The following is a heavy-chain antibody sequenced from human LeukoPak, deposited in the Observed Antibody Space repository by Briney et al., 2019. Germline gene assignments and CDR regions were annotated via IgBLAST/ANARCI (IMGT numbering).Heavy chain of an antibody. CDR1: GFTFSSNA. Sequence: LSGGSLRPAWAAAGFTFSSNAMSCVRQAPGKGLGWDSAIRGSGGSTYYADSGKGRLTISTDNSKNTPYLRINSLRAEETAVTDCAKTRGYFDDWGQGTLVTVSS. CDR2: IRGSGGST. D-gene: IGHD1-26*01. CDR3: AKTRGYFDD. V-gene: IGHV3-23*01. J-gene: IGHJ4*02.